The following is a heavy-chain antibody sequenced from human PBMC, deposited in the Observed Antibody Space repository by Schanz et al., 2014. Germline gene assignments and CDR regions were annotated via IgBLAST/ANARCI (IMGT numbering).Heavy chain of an antibody. CDR1: GLLFSYYY. CDR3: AKDFFIGVARGVIISHDAIDI. J-gene: IGHJ3*02. Sequence: EVQLLESGGGLVQPGGSLRLSCAASGLLFSYYYMSGVRQAPGKGLEWVSAISGSGGSTVYADSVKGRFTISRDNSNNTVFLQMNSLRAEDTAVYYCAKDFFIGVARGVIISHDAIDIWGQGTKVTVSS. CDR2: ISGSGGST. D-gene: IGHD3-10*01. V-gene: IGHV3-23*01.